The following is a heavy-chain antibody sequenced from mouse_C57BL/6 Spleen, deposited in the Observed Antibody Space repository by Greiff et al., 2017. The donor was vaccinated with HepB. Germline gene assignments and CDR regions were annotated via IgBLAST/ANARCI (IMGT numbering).Heavy chain of an antibody. V-gene: IGHV3-6*01. CDR2: ISYDGSN. D-gene: IGHD2-4*01. CDR1: GYSITSGYY. Sequence: EVQLVESGPGLVKPSQSLSLTCSVTGYSITSGYYWNWIRQFPGNKLEWMGYISYDGSNNYNPSLKNRISITRDTSKNQFFLKLNSVTTEDTATYYCASDDSYWYFDVWGTGTTVTVSS. J-gene: IGHJ1*03. CDR3: ASDDSYWYFDV.